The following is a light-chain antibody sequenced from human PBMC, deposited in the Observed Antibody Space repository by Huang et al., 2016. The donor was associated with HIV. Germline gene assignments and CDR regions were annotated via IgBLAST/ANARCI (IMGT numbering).Light chain of an antibody. CDR3: QQSYSTLRT. Sequence: DIQMTQSPSSLSASVGDRVTMTCRASQSISSYLNWYQQKPGKAPKLLIYAASSLQSGVPSRFSGSGSGTDFTLTISSLQPEDFATYYCQQSYSTLRTLGQGTKLEIK. CDR2: AAS. J-gene: IGKJ2*01. V-gene: IGKV1-39*01. CDR1: QSISSY.